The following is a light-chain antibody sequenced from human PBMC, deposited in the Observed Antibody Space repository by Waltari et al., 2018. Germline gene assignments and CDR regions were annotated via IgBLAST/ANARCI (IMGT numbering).Light chain of an antibody. CDR3: QQYNSLPT. CDR1: QSISNW. CDR2: KAS. J-gene: IGKJ1*01. V-gene: IGKV1-5*03. Sequence: DIQMTQSPSTLSASVGDRVTITCRASQSISNWFAWYQQKPGKAPNLLIYKASSLESGVPSRFSGSGSGTEFTLTISSLQPDDFATYYCQQYNSLPTFGQGTKVEIK.